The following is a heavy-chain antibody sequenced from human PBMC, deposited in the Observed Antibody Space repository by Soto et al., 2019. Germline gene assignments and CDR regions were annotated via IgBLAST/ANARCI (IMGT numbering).Heavy chain of an antibody. D-gene: IGHD5-12*01. CDR1: GGSISSSSYY. CDR3: ARHWLMGGYIGYDYVGGFDY. Sequence: PSETLSLTCTVSGGSISSSSYYWGWIRQPPGKGLEWIGSIYYSGSTYYNPSLKSRVTISVDTSKNQFSLKLSSVTAADTAVYYCARHWLMGGYIGYDYVGGFDYWGQGTLVTVSS. J-gene: IGHJ4*02. CDR2: IYYSGST. V-gene: IGHV4-39*01.